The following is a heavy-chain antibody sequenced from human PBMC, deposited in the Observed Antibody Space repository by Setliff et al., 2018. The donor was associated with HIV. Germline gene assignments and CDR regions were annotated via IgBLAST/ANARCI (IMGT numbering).Heavy chain of an antibody. CDR1: GFTFSDYW. CDR2: IKQDGTDK. CDR3: ARLRINDY. V-gene: IGHV3-7*01. J-gene: IGHJ4*02. Sequence: PGGSLRLSCAASGFTFSDYWMSWVRQAPGKGLEWVANIKQDGTDKYYVDSVRGRFTISRDNARNSLFLQMNSLRVEDTAVYYCARLRINDYWGQGTPVTVS.